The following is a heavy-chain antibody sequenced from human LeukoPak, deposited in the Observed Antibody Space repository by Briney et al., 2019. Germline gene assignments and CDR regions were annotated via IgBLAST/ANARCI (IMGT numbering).Heavy chain of an antibody. CDR2: TSSSDVGT. J-gene: IGHJ4*02. CDR3: AKDITAMVDY. V-gene: IGHV3-23*01. Sequence: GGSLRLSCAASGFTLRSYAMSWVRQAPGKGLEWVSATSSSDVGTYYAEPARGRFTISRDNSKNTLFLQMNSLKAEDTPVYYCAKDITAMVDYWGQGTLVTVSS. D-gene: IGHD5-18*01. CDR1: GFTLRSYA.